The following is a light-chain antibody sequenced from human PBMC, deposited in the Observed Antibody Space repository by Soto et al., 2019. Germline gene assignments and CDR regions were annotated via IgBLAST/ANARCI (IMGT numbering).Light chain of an antibody. CDR3: MQALQTAWT. CDR1: QSLLHSNGYNY. Sequence: DIVMTQSPLSLPVTPGEPASISCRSSQSLLHSNGYNYLDWYRQKPGQSPQLLIYLGSNRASGVPVRFSGSGSGTYFTLKISRVEAEDVGVYYCMQALQTAWTFGQGTKVEIK. V-gene: IGKV2-28*01. CDR2: LGS. J-gene: IGKJ1*01.